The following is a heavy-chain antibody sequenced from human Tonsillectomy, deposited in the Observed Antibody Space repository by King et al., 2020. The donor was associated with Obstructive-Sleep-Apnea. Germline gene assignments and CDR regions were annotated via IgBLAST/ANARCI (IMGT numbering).Heavy chain of an antibody. CDR2: ISYDGTNK. D-gene: IGHD3-10*01. CDR1: GFTFSSYG. Sequence: VQLVESGGGVVQRGRSLRLSCAASGFTFSSYGVHWVRQAPGKGLEWVALISYDGTNKNYADSVKGRFTISRDNSKNTLSLQMNSLRAEDTAVYYCARAIGGYGNYYYFDYCGQGTLVTVSS. V-gene: IGHV3-30*04. CDR3: ARAIGGYGNYYYFDY. J-gene: IGHJ4*02.